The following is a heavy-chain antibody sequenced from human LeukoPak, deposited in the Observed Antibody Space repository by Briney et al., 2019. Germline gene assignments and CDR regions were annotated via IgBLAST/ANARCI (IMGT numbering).Heavy chain of an antibody. CDR3: ARRRRERTNWFDP. J-gene: IGHJ5*02. V-gene: IGHV4-34*01. CDR2: INHRGST. CDR1: GGSFSNYY. Sequence: SETLSLTCDVYGGSFSNYYWSWIRQPPGKGLEWIGEINHRGSTNYNPSLKSRVTISVDTSKNQFSLKLSSVTAADTAVYYCARRRRERTNWFDPWGQGTLVTVSS.